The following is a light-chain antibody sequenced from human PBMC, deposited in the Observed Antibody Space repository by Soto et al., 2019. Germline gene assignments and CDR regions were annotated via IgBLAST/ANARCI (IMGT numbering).Light chain of an antibody. V-gene: IGKV1-33*01. Sequence: DIPMTQSPSSLSASVGDRVTITCQASHDISNSLNWYQQKPGKAPELLIYDASNLETGVPSRFSGSGSGTDFTFTISSLQPEDIATYYCQQYDNLPRTFGQGTKLEIK. CDR2: DAS. CDR3: QQYDNLPRT. CDR1: HDISNS. J-gene: IGKJ2*01.